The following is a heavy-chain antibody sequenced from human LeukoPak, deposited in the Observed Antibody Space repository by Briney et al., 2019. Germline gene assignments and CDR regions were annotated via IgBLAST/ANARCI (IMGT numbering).Heavy chain of an antibody. CDR3: AKKVVVGATSPYSDFQD. CDR2: ISGSGVTT. CDR1: GFTFSSYA. V-gene: IGHV3-23*01. J-gene: IGHJ1*01. Sequence: PGGSLRLSCVASGFTFSSYAMSWVRQAPGKGLEWVSAISGSGVTTHYAGSVKGRFSISRDNPKYTLYLQMNSLRAEDTALYYCAKKVVVGATSPYSDFQDWGQGTLVTVSS. D-gene: IGHD1-26*01.